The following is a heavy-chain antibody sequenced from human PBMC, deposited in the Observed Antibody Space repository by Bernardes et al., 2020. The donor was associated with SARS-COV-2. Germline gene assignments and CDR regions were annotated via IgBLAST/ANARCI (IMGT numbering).Heavy chain of an antibody. CDR1: GFAFSTYW. CDR3: ARTSTSGCYFFY. D-gene: IGHD6-19*01. Sequence: GGSLRLSCAASGFAFSTYWMHWVRQGPGRGLEWVSRISSDEKTTDYADSVKGRFTISRDNAKNTLYLQMNSLRAEDTAVYYCARTSTSGCYFFYWGQGTPVTVSS. V-gene: IGHV3-74*01. CDR2: ISSDEKTT. J-gene: IGHJ4*02.